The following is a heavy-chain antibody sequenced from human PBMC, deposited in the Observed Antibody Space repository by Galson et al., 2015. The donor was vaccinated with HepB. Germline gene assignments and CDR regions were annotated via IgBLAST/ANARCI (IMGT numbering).Heavy chain of an antibody. CDR1: GFTFDDYA. J-gene: IGHJ3*02. V-gene: IGHV3-9*01. CDR3: AKDIVRAAIRSVAFDI. D-gene: IGHD2-2*02. CDR2: ISWNSHSI. Sequence: SLRLSCAASGFTFDDYAMHWVRQAPGKGLEWVSGISWNSHSIGYADSVKGRFTISRDNAKNSLYLQMTSLRAEDTALYYCAKDIVRAAIRSVAFDIWGQGTMVTVSS.